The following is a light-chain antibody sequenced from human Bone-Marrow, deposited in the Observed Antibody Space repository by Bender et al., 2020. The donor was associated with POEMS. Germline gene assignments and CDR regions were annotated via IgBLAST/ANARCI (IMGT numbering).Light chain of an antibody. CDR2: ANN. Sequence: QSVLTQPPSVSGAPGQRVIISCTGSASNIGPDVDVHWYQQLPGAAPKLLIYANNIRPSGVPDRFSGSKSGTSASLAITGLRAEDEADYYCCSYAVGASYVFGTGTKVTVL. CDR1: ASNIGPDVD. CDR3: CSYAVGASYV. J-gene: IGLJ1*01. V-gene: IGLV1-40*01.